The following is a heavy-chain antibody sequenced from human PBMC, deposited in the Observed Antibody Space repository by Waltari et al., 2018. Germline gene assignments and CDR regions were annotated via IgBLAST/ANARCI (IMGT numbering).Heavy chain of an antibody. CDR2: IYSGGST. CDR3: ARETEYSGYDSYLDY. V-gene: IGHV3-53*01. D-gene: IGHD5-12*01. J-gene: IGHJ4*02. CDR1: GFTVSSNY. Sequence: EVQLVESGGGLIQPGGSLRLSCAASGFTVSSNYMSWVRQAPGKGLEWVSVIYSGGSTYDADSVKGRFTISRDNSKNTLYLQMNSLRAEDTAVYYCARETEYSGYDSYLDYWGQGTLVTVSS.